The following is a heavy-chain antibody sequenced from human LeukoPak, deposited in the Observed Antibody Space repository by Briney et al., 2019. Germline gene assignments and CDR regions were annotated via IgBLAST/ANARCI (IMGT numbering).Heavy chain of an antibody. J-gene: IGHJ4*02. CDR2: ISGDGGRT. D-gene: IGHD2-2*02. CDR1: GFTFDEYA. V-gene: IGHV3-43*02. Sequence: GGSLRLSCAASGFTFDEYAVHWVRQAPGKGLEWVSLISGDGGRTYYGDSVKGRFTISRDNSKNSLFLQMNSLRTEDTAFYYCAKDTYTSSSGFDCWGQGTLVTVSS. CDR3: AKDTYTSSSGFDC.